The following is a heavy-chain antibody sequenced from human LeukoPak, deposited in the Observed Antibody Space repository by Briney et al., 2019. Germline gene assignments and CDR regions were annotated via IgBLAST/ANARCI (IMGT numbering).Heavy chain of an antibody. D-gene: IGHD3-9*01. V-gene: IGHV4-4*02. CDR2: IYHSGST. CDR1: GGSISSSNW. CDR3: ARHKYQRYFGDGYYYYMDV. Sequence: SETLSLTCAVSGGSISSSNWWSWVRQPPGKGLEWIGEIYHSGSTNYNPSLKSRVTISVDTSKNQFSLKLSSVTAADTAVYYCARHKYQRYFGDGYYYYMDVWGKGTTVTISS. J-gene: IGHJ6*03.